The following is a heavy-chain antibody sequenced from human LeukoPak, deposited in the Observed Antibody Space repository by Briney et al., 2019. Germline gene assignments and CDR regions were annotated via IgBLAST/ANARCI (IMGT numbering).Heavy chain of an antibody. Sequence: GASVKVSCKASGYTFTSYCISWVRQAPGQGLEWMGWISAYNGNTNYAQKLKGRVNMTTDTSTSTAYMELSSLRSDDMAVYYCARVVWAYCSSASCYSTDYWGQGPVVTVSS. D-gene: IGHD2-2*01. V-gene: IGHV1-18*03. CDR2: ISAYNGNT. J-gene: IGHJ4*02. CDR3: ARVVWAYCSSASCYSTDY. CDR1: GYTFTSYC.